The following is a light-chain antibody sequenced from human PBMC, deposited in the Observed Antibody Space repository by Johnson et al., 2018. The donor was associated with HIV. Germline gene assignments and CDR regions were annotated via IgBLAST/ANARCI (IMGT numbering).Light chain of an antibody. CDR2: DNN. Sequence: QSVLTQPPSVSAAPGHKVTISCSGSSSNIGNNYVSWYQQLPGTAPKLLIYDNNKRPSGIPDRFSGSKSGTSATLGITGLQTGDEAYYYCGTWDSSLSAYVFGTGTKVTVL. CDR3: GTWDSSLSAYV. CDR1: SSNIGNNY. V-gene: IGLV1-51*01. J-gene: IGLJ1*01.